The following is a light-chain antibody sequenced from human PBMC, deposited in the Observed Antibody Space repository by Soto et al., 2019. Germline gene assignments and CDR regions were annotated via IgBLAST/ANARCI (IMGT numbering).Light chain of an antibody. CDR1: SSNIEINS. CDR3: GAWDSSLSVLL. J-gene: IGLJ2*01. V-gene: IGLV1-51*01. Sequence: QSVLTQPPSVSAAPGQKVTVSCSGSSSNIEINSVSWYQQLPGTAPKLLIYDNNNRPSGIPDRFSGSKSGTSATLGITGLQTGDEADYYCGAWDSSLSVLLFGGGTKLTVL. CDR2: DNN.